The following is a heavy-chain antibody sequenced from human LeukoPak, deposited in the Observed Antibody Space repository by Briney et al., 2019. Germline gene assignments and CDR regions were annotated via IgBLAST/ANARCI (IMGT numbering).Heavy chain of an antibody. CDR1: GFTFGTYA. CDR3: AKGGGRRLDDAFDV. CDR2: ILNNGVST. Sequence: GGSLRLSCAASGFTFGTYAMTWVRQAPGMGLEWVSTILNNGVSTYHADSVKGRFTISRDNSRNTLHLQMNSLRAEDTAVYYCAKGGGRRLDDAFDVWGQGTMVTVSS. J-gene: IGHJ3*01. V-gene: IGHV3-23*01.